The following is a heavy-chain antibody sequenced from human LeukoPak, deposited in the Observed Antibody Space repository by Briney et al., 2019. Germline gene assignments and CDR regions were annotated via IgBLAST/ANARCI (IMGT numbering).Heavy chain of an antibody. CDR3: ARDSITMTAFDI. CDR2: IIPIFGTA. J-gene: IGHJ3*02. D-gene: IGHD3-22*01. Sequence: ASVKVSCKASGYTFTGYYMHWVRQAPGQGLEWMGGIIPIFGTANYAQKFQGRVTITADESTSTAYMELSSLRSEDTAVYYCARDSITMTAFDIWGQGTMVTVSS. CDR1: GYTFTGYY. V-gene: IGHV1-69*13.